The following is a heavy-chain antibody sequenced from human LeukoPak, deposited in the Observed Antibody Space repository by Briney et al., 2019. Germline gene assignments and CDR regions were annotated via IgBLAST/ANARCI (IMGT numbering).Heavy chain of an antibody. Sequence: PGGSLRLSCVVSGFTFRSYAMNWVRQAPGKGLEWVSAISGSGDYIYYADSVKGRFTASRANSKNTLYLQMNSLRAEDTAVYYCVRQENDGRDGAVAHNFAYWGQGTLVSVSS. J-gene: IGHJ4*02. CDR2: ISGSGDYI. CDR3: VRQENDGRDGAVAHNFAY. V-gene: IGHV3-23*01. D-gene: IGHD6-19*01. CDR1: GFTFRSYA.